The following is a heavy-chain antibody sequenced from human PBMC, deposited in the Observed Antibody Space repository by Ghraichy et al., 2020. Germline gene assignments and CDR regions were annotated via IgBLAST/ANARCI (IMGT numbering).Heavy chain of an antibody. CDR3: TRVGSYCTSSSCFDY. J-gene: IGHJ4*02. CDR1: GYTFSSYV. V-gene: IGHV1-18*04. Sequence: ASVKVSCKASGYTFSSYVISWVLQAPGQGLEWLGWISAYNGNADYAQKFQGRVTITTDTSTSTAYMELRSLRSDDTAFYYCTRVGSYCTSSSCFDYWDQGALVTVS. CDR2: ISAYNGNA. D-gene: IGHD2-2*01.